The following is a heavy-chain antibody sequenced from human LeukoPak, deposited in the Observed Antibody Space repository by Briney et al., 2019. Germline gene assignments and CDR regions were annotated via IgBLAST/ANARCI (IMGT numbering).Heavy chain of an antibody. CDR2: ISSSSSTI. Sequence: PGGSLRLSCAASGFTFSSYGMHWVRQAPGKGLEWVSYISSSSSTIYYADSVKGRFTISRDNAKNSLYLQKNSLRAEDTAVYYCARDDLDYFDYWGQGTLVTVSS. CDR1: GFTFSSYG. V-gene: IGHV3-48*04. D-gene: IGHD3/OR15-3a*01. CDR3: ARDDLDYFDY. J-gene: IGHJ4*02.